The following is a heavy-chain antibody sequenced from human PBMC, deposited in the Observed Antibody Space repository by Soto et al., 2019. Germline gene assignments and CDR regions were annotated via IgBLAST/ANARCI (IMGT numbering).Heavy chain of an antibody. CDR1: GGSISSGGYY. Sequence: QVQLQESGPGLVKPSQTLSLTCTVSGGSISSGGYYWSWIRQHPGKGLEWIGYIYYSGSTYYNPSLKSRVTIEVDPLKNHFSQKLASVAAADTPVYYWGRENHHTPPYYYYGMDVGGQGPT. CDR3: GRENHHTPPYYYYGMDV. CDR2: IYYSGST. V-gene: IGHV4-31*03. J-gene: IGHJ6*02.